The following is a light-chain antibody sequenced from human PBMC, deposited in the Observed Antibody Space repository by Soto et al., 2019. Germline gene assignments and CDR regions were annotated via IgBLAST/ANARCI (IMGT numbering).Light chain of an antibody. J-gene: IGKJ1*01. CDR2: GAS. CDR1: QSVSSN. CDR3: QQYNNWPWM. Sequence: EIVMTQSPATLSVSPGERATLSCRASQSVSSNLAWYQQKPGQAPRLLIYGASTRATGIPARFSGSGSGTECNLSISSLQSEDFAVYYCQQYNNWPWMFGQGTKVEIK. V-gene: IGKV3-15*01.